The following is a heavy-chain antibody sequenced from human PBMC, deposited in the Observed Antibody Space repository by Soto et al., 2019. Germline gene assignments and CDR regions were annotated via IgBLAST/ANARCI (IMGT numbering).Heavy chain of an antibody. D-gene: IGHD2-2*01. J-gene: IGHJ6*02. CDR2: IIPIFGTE. CDR1: GGTFSSHS. V-gene: IGHV1-69*01. CDR3: STSVYCSTTRFYYYYGLDV. Sequence: QVQLVQSGAEVKKPGSSVKVSCKVSGGTFSSHSINWVRQAPGQGPEWMGGIIPIFGTENYAQKFQGRVTITADESTSTAYMELISLTSEDTALYYCSTSVYCSTTRFYYYYGLDVWGQGTTVIVSS.